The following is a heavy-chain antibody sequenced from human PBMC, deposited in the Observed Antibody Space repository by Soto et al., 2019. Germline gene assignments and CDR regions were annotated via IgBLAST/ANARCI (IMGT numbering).Heavy chain of an antibody. D-gene: IGHD3-22*01. CDR3: ARCPNYDSSGYHSTNWFDP. CDR1: GGTFSSYT. CDR2: IIPILGIA. V-gene: IGHV1-69*02. J-gene: IGHJ5*02. Sequence: SVKVSCKASGGTFSSYTISWVRQAPGQGLEWMGRIIPILGIANYAQQFQGRVTITADKSTSTAFMELSSLRSEDTAVYYCARCPNYDSSGYHSTNWFDPWGQGTLVTVSS.